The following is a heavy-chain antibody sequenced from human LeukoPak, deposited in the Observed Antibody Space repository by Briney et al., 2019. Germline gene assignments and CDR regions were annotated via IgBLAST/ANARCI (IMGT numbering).Heavy chain of an antibody. CDR1: GFTFSSYG. J-gene: IGHJ4*02. D-gene: IGHD5-24*01. Sequence: GGSLRLSCAASGFTFSSYGMSWVRQAPGKGLEWVSAISGSGGSTYYADSVKGRFTISRDNSKNTLYLQMNSLRAEDTAVYYCARFRRDGYNLRSYYFDYWGQGTLVTVSS. CDR2: ISGSGGST. CDR3: ARFRRDGYNLRSYYFDY. V-gene: IGHV3-23*01.